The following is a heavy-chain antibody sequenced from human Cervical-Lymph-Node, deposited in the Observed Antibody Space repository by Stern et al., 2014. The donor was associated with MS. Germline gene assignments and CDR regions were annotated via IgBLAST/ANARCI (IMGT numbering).Heavy chain of an antibody. J-gene: IGHJ4*02. CDR3: ARGSSLIDY. CDR2: ISVPIGTT. D-gene: IGHD6-19*01. CDR1: GYTFATYA. V-gene: IGHV1-18*01. Sequence: VNLVESGAEVTRPGASVKVSCTASGYTFATYAVSWVRQAPGQGLAWMGWISVPIGTTNYAQKFQDRVTMTADTSTTTVYMDLRSLGSDDTAVYYCARGSSLIDYWGQGTLVTVSS.